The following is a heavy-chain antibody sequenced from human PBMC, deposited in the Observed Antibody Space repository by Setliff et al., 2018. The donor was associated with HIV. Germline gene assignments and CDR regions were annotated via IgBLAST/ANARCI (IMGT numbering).Heavy chain of an antibody. CDR3: ARIGRGAYYFDY. D-gene: IGHD3-16*01. J-gene: IGHJ4*02. Sequence: GASVKVSCKASGYTFTGYYMHWVRQAPGQGLEWMGWINPNNGGTNYAQKFQGRVTTTRDTSISTAYMELSRLRSDDTAVYYCARIGRGAYYFDYWGQGSLVTVSS. CDR2: INPNNGGT. CDR1: GYTFTGYY. V-gene: IGHV1-2*02.